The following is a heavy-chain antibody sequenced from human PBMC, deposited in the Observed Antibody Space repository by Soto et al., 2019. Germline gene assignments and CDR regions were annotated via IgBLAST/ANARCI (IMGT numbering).Heavy chain of an antibody. CDR3: ARGCMITCVYFDY. V-gene: IGHV4-31*03. Sequence: QVHLQESGPGLVKPSQTLSLPCTISGASISSGGYYWSWIRQHPGKGLEWIGYIYYSGCTYYNPSPKSCVTLSVGAYKDQISWQLSSVTAAAMDVYFCARGCMITCVYFDYWGHITLVTVAS. CDR1: GASISSGGYY. CDR2: IYYSGCT. D-gene: IGHD3-16*01. J-gene: IGHJ4*01.